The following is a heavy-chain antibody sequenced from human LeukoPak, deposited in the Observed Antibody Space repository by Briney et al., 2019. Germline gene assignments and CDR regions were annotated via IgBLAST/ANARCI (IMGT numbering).Heavy chain of an antibody. Sequence: SGGSLRLSCAASGFTFSAYWMSWVRQAPGKGLEWVANIKQDASDIYYVGSVRGRFTISRDNAKNSLYLQMNSLRPEDTAVYYCVRDFQSAFDMWGQGTMVTVSS. CDR3: VRDFQSAFDM. V-gene: IGHV3-7*04. J-gene: IGHJ3*02. CDR1: GFTFSAYW. CDR2: IKQDASDI.